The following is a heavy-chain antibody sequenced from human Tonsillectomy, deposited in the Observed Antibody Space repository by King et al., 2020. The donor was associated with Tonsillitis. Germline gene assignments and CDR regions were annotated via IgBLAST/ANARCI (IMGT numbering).Heavy chain of an antibody. CDR3: ARDVAAAGFLWD. V-gene: IGHV3-53*01. J-gene: IGHJ4*02. Sequence: QLVQSGGGLIQPGGSLRLSCAASGFIVSNKYMNWVRQGPGKGLEWVSIIYNCGSTDYADSVKGRFTISRENSKNTLYLQMNSLRAEDTAVYYCARDVAAAGFLWDWGQGTLVTVSS. CDR1: GFIVSNKY. D-gene: IGHD6-13*01. CDR2: IYNCGST.